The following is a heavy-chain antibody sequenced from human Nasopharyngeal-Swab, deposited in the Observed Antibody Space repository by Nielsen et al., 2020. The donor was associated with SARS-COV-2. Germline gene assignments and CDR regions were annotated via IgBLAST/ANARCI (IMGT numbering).Heavy chain of an antibody. V-gene: IGHV5-51*01. D-gene: IGHD5-12*01. CDR1: GNSFTTYW. Sequence: GESLKISCQVSGNSFTTYWIAWVRQMPGKGLEWMGIIYPRDSDTRYSPSFQGQVTISADKSISTAYLQWSSLKASDTAMYYCVRPEGVATSFKYYFQYGMDVWGQGTMVTVPS. CDR3: VRPEGVATSFKYYFQYGMDV. J-gene: IGHJ6*02. CDR2: IYPRDSDT.